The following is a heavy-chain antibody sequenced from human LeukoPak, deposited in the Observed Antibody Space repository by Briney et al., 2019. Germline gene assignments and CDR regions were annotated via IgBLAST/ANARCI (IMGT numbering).Heavy chain of an antibody. CDR3: ARGGDNSYFDY. J-gene: IGHJ4*02. CDR1: GYTFTSYD. D-gene: IGHD4-23*01. Sequence: ASVKVSCKASGYTFTSYDISWVRQAPGQGLEWMGIINPGGGSTTYAQKFQGRVTMTRDTSTSTVYMELSSLRSEDTAIYYCARGGDNSYFDYWGQGTLVTVSS. V-gene: IGHV1-46*01. CDR2: INPGGGST.